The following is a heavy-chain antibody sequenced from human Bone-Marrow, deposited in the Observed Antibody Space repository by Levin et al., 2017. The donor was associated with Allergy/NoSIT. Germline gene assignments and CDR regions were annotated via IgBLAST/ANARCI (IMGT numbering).Heavy chain of an antibody. CDR3: ARDSPDYMRSFDV. D-gene: IGHD5-12*01. CDR1: GYTFTGFY. J-gene: IGHJ3*01. V-gene: IGHV1-2*02. CDR2: IDPRSGVT. Sequence: GASVKVSCKASGYTFTGFYVHWVRQAPGQRLEWMGWIDPRSGVTKYAQKFQGRLSMSRDTAITTAYMDLSSLRSDDTAVYYCARDSPDYMRSFDVWGQGTMVTVSS.